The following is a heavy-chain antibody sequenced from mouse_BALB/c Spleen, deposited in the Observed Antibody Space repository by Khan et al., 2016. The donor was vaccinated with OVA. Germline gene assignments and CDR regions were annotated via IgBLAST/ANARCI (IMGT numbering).Heavy chain of an antibody. CDR1: GYTFTNYW. V-gene: IGHV1S81*02. CDR2: IYPGDGRS. D-gene: IGHD2-10*01. CDR3: VRNACFGNYFDY. J-gene: IGHJ2*01. Sequence: QVQLQQSGAELVKPGASVKLSCNASGYTFTNYWVHWVKQRPGQGLEWIGEIYPGDGRSNYNEKFKSKATLTVDKASNTAYMQLTSLTSEDSAVYYGVRNACFGNYFDYWGQGTTLTVSA.